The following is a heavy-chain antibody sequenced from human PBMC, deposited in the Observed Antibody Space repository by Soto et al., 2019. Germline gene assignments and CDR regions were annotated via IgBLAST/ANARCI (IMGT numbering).Heavy chain of an antibody. CDR2: VYFTGFT. J-gene: IGHJ4*02. CDR3: ATSQKGYNWNYFDH. Sequence: SETLSLTCTVSGGSISSGGYYWSWIRQHPGKGPEWIGSVYFTGFTSSTPSLKSRVSVSVDTSKNQFSLKVSGVSAADTAVYYCATSQKGYNWNYFDHWGQGALVTVSS. V-gene: IGHV4-39*01. D-gene: IGHD1-20*01. CDR1: GGSISSGGYY.